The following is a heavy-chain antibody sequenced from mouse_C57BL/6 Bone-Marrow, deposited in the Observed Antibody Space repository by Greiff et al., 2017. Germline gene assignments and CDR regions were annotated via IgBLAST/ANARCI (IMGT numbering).Heavy chain of an antibody. CDR1: GYAFTNYL. V-gene: IGHV1-54*01. CDR2: INPGSGGT. Sequence: QVQLKESGAELVRPGTSVKVSCKASGYAFTNYLIEWVKQRPGQGLEWIGVINPGSGGTNYNEKFKGKATLTADKSSSTAYMQLSSLTSEDSAVYFCARSGAMIRYFDVWGTGTTVTVSS. CDR3: ARSGAMIRYFDV. D-gene: IGHD2-4*01. J-gene: IGHJ1*03.